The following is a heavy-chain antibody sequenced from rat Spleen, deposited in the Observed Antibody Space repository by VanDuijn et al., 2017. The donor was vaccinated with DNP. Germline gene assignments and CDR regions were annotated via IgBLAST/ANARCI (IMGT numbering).Heavy chain of an antibody. J-gene: IGHJ3*01. Sequence: EVHLVESGGGLVQPGKSLKLPCVASGFTFSKYGMAWVRQAPTKGLEWVATISTSGEYTHYWDSVKGRFTISRDNTKDTQYLQMDSLRPEDTATYYCTTGVYGGYEDWFANWGQGTLVTVSS. D-gene: IGHD1-11*01. V-gene: IGHV5S13*01. CDR3: TTGVYGGYEDWFAN. CDR2: ISTSGEYT. CDR1: GFTFSKYG.